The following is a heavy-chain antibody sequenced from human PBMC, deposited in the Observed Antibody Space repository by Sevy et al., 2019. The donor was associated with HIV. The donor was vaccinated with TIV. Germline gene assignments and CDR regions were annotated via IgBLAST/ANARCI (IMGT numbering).Heavy chain of an antibody. CDR2: IYYSGST. Sequence: SETLSLTCTASGGSVSSGSYYWSWIRQPPGKGLEWIGYIYYSGSTNYNPSIKRRGTISVNTSKNQFSLKLSSMTAADTAVYYCARADYYDSSGYSYWGQGTLVTVSS. CDR1: GGSVSSGSYY. D-gene: IGHD3-22*01. CDR3: ARADYYDSSGYSY. J-gene: IGHJ4*02. V-gene: IGHV4-61*01.